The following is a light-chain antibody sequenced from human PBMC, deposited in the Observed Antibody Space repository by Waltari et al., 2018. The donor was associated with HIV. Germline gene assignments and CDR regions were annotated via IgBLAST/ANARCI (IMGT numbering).Light chain of an antibody. V-gene: IGKV2D-29*01. Sequence: DVVMTQTPFSLSVIPGQPASISCKSSQSLLHSDGKTYLYWYLQKSGKPPQLLIYEVSNRVSGVPARFSGSGSGADFTLKISRVELEDVGVYYCRQNIQPPYTFGQGTNVEIK. J-gene: IGKJ2*01. CDR2: EVS. CDR3: RQNIQPPYT. CDR1: QSLLHSDGKTY.